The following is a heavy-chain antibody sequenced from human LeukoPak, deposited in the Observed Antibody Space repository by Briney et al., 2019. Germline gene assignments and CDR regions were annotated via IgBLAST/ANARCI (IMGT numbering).Heavy chain of an antibody. V-gene: IGHV1-8*03. J-gene: IGHJ3*02. CDR3: ATDQGAFDI. CDR2: MNPNSGYT. CDR1: GYTFTSYY. Sequence: ASVKVSCKASGYTFTSYYMHWVRQAPGQGLEWMGWMNPNSGYTGYAQKFQGRVTITRNTSISTAYMELSSLRSEDTAVYYCATDQGAFDIWGQGTMVTVSS.